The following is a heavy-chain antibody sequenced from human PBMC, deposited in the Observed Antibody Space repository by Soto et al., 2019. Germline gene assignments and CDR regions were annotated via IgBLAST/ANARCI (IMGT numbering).Heavy chain of an antibody. CDR1: GGTFSSYT. V-gene: IGHV1-69*04. CDR2: IIPILGIA. D-gene: IGHD3-10*01. J-gene: IGHJ4*02. CDR3: ARDSLAATPGPRALNY. Sequence: SVKVSCKASGGTFSSYTISWVRQAPGQGLEWMGRIIPILGIANYAQKFQGRATITADKSTSTAYMELSSLRSEDTAVYYCARDSLAATPGPRALNYWGQGTLVTVSS.